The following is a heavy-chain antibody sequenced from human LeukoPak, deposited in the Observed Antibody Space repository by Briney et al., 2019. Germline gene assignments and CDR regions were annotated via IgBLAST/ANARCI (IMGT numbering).Heavy chain of an antibody. CDR1: GFTFSTDA. D-gene: IGHD6-19*01. J-gene: IGHJ4*02. CDR2: ISGSGGDT. Sequence: PGGSLRLSCAASGFTFSTDAMTWDRQAPGKGLQWVSAISGSGGDTYYEDSVKGRFTISRDNSKNMMYLQMNSLRAEDTAVYYCARDDSGWSKNYWGQGTLVTVSS. V-gene: IGHV3-23*01. CDR3: ARDDSGWSKNY.